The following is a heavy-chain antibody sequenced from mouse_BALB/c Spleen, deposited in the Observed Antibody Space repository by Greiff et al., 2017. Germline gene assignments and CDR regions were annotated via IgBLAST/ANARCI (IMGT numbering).Heavy chain of an antibody. V-gene: IGHV1-87*01. CDR2: IYPGDGDA. Sequence: QVQLQQSGAELARPGASVKLSCKASGYTFTSYWMQWVKQRPGQGLEWIGAIYPGDGDARYTQKFKGKATLTADKSSSTAYMQLSSLASEDSAVYYCARDYYGQRGYCDVWGAGTTVTVSS. J-gene: IGHJ1*01. CDR3: ARDYYGQRGYCDV. CDR1: GYTFTSYW. D-gene: IGHD2-1*01.